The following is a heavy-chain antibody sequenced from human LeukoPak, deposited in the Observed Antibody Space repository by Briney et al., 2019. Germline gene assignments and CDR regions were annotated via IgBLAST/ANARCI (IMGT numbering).Heavy chain of an antibody. CDR3: ARYSGYDRGIDY. CDR2: IKHSGTT. J-gene: IGHJ4*02. CDR1: GGSFSGYY. V-gene: IGHV4-34*01. D-gene: IGHD5-12*01. Sequence: SETLSLTCAVYGGSFSGYYWSWIRQPPGKGLEWIGEIKHSGTTTYNPSLTNRLTISVDTSKNQFSLKLSSVTAADTAVYYCARYSGYDRGIDYWGQGTLVTVSS.